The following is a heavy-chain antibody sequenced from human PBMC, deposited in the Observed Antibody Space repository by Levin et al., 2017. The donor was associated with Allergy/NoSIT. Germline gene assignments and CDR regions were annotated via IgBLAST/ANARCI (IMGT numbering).Heavy chain of an antibody. CDR2: ISRRSSYI. Sequence: GGSRRLSGAASTFLLSDYTRNGVRKAPGKGREGVASISRRSSYIYYADSVKGRFTISRDNAKNSVSLQMKSLRAEDTAIYYCARGLKILTTGSLYHNAMDAWGQGTTVSVSS. D-gene: IGHD3-9*01. V-gene: IGHV3-21*06. CDR1: TFLLSDYT. J-gene: IGHJ6*02. CDR3: ARGLKILTTGSLYHNAMDA.